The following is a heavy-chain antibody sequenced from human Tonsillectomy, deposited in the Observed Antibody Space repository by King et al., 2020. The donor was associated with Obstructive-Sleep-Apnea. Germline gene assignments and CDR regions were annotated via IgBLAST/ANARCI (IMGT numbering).Heavy chain of an antibody. CDR1: GFSFNNYG. CDR2: IRYDGSNK. Sequence: VQLVESGGGVVQPGRSLRLSCVASGFSFNNYGMHWVRQIPGKGLEWVTFIRYDGSNKVFADSVKGRFTISRDNSKNTLYVQMNSLRTEDTAVYYCATLSGTTSGAFDIWGQGTMVTVSS. J-gene: IGHJ3*02. V-gene: IGHV3-30*02. D-gene: IGHD1-20*01. CDR3: ATLSGTTSGAFDI.